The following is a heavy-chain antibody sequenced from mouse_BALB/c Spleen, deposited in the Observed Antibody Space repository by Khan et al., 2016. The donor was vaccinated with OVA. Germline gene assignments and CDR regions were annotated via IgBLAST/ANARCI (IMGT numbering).Heavy chain of an antibody. J-gene: IGHJ3*01. D-gene: IGHD2-10*01. CDR2: ISSTGTYT. Sequence: EVQLVESGGGLVKPGGSLKLSCAASGFAFNSYDMSWVRQTPEKRLGWVATISSTGTYTYYPDSVKGRFTISRDTARNTLCLQMSSLRSEDTALYYCTRPSYYGNPWFTYWGQGTLVTVSA. CDR1: GFAFNSYD. V-gene: IGHV5-9*02. CDR3: TRPSYYGNPWFTY.